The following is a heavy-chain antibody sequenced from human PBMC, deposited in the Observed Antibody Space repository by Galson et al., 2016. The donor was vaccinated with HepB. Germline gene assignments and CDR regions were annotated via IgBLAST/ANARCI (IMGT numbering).Heavy chain of an antibody. CDR2: ISYDGSHK. Sequence: SLRLSCAASGFTFSSYGMHWVRQAPGKGLEWVAAISYDGSHKYYADSVKGRFTISRDNSKNTVYLQANSLRAEDTAVYYCGKRITVAGSWGGGLYYWGQGTMVTVSS. CDR1: GFTFSSYG. CDR3: GKRITVAGSWGGGLYY. D-gene: IGHD6-19*01. J-gene: IGHJ4*02. V-gene: IGHV3-30*18.